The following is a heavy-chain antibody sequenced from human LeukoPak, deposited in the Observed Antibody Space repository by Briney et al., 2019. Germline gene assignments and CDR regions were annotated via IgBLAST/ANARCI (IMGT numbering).Heavy chain of an antibody. V-gene: IGHV3-33*06. CDR2: IWYDGSNK. CDR3: AKGFPYCTNGVCPYYFDY. Sequence: GGSLRLSRAASGFTFSSYGMHWVRQAPGKGLEWVAVIWYDGSNKYYADSVKGRFTISRDNSKNTLYLQMNSLRAEDTAVYYCAKGFPYCTNGVCPYYFDYWGQGTLVTVSS. CDR1: GFTFSSYG. J-gene: IGHJ4*02. D-gene: IGHD2-8*01.